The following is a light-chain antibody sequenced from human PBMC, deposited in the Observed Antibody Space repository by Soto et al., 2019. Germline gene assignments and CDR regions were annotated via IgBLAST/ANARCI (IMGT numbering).Light chain of an antibody. Sequence: QSALTQPPSVSAAPGQKVTISCTGSTSKVGKNYVSWYQHLPGTAPKLLIYDNTKRHSGIPDRFSGSKSGTSATLGITGLQSGVEFDYYCGTWDGILSAGIFAKGTKVTVL. J-gene: IGLJ1*01. CDR2: DNT. CDR1: TSKVGKNY. V-gene: IGLV1-51*01. CDR3: GTWDGILSAGI.